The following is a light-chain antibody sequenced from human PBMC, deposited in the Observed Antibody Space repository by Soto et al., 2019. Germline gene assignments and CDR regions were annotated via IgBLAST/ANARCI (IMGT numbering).Light chain of an antibody. CDR2: EVS. CDR3: SSYTSSSSWL. Sequence: QSALTQPASVSGSPGQSITISCTGTSSDIGAYNYVSWYQQHPGKAPKVMIYEVSNRPSGVSNRFSGSKSGNTASLTISGLRAEDEADYYCSSYTSSSSWLFGGGTKVTVL. V-gene: IGLV2-14*01. CDR1: SSDIGAYNY. J-gene: IGLJ3*02.